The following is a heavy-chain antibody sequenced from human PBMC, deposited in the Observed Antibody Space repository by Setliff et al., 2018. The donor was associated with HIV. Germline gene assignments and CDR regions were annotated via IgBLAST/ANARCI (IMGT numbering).Heavy chain of an antibody. CDR2: INTDGSDT. CDR1: GFTFRSYW. J-gene: IGHJ6*03. CDR3: VREGWTLLRYVDWLLSYMDV. V-gene: IGHV3-74*01. Sequence: GGSLRLSCAASGFTFRSYWMHWVRQAPGKGLVWVSRINTDGSDTNYADSVKDRFIISRDNTKNTVYLQMNRLRVEDTAVYYCVREGWTLLRYVDWLLSYMDVWGKGTTVTVSS. D-gene: IGHD3-9*01.